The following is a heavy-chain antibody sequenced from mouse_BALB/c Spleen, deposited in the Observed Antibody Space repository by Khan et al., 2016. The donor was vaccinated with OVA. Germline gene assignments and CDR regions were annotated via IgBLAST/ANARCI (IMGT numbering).Heavy chain of an antibody. CDR1: GFNIKDYY. V-gene: IGHV14-1*02. CDR2: IDPENGET. J-gene: IGHJ3*01. Sequence: VQLKQSVAELVRPGALVKLSCKASGFNIKDYYMHWVKQRPEQGLEWIGWIDPENGETVYDPKFQGKASITADTSSNTAYLQLSSLTSEDTAVYYCARSGYFAWFAYWGQGTLVTVSA. CDR3: ARSGYFAWFAY.